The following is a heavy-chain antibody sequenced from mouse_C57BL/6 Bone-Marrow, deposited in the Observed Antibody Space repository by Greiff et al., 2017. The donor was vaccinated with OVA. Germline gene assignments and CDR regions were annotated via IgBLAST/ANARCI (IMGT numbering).Heavy chain of an antibody. CDR1: GFTFSDYG. CDR2: ISSGSSTI. Sequence: EVQRVESGGGLVKPGGSLKLSCAASGFTFSDYGMHWVRQAPEKGLEWVAYISSGSSTIYYADTVKGRFTISRDNAKNTLFLQMTSLRSEDTAMYSCASINYWYFDVWGTGTTVTVSS. CDR3: ASINYWYFDV. J-gene: IGHJ1*03. V-gene: IGHV5-17*01.